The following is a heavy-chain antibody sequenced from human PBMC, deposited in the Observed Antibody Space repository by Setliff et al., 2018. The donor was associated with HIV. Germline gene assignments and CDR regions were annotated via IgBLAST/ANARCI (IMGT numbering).Heavy chain of an antibody. CDR1: GGSFSGYN. D-gene: IGHD3-22*01. Sequence: PSETLSLTCAVYGGSFSGYNWNWIRQPPGKGLEWIGEINHSGSTDYNPSLKSRVTISVDTSKNQLSLKLSSVTAADTAVYYCARGRSRYYYDGSGYYVDYWGQGTLVTVSS. CDR3: ARGRSRYYYDGSGYYVDY. J-gene: IGHJ4*02. CDR2: INHSGST. V-gene: IGHV4-34*01.